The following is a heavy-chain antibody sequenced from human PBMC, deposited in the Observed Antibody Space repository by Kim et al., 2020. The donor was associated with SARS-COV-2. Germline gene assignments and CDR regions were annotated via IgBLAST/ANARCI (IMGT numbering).Heavy chain of an antibody. J-gene: IGHJ3*02. Sequence: SQTLSLTCAISGDSVSSNSAAWNWIRQSPSRGLEWLGRTYYRSKWYNDYAVSVKSRITINPDTSKNQFSLQLNSVTPEDTAVYYCARDPDSAVWWLVLPRDAFDIWGQGTMVTVSS. CDR2: TYYRSKWYN. V-gene: IGHV6-1*01. CDR3: ARDPDSAVWWLVLPRDAFDI. D-gene: IGHD6-19*01. CDR1: GDSVSSNSAA.